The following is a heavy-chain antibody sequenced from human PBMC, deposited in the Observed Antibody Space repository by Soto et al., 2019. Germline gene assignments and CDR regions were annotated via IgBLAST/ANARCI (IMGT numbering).Heavy chain of an antibody. Sequence: QITLKESGPTLVKPTQTLTLTCTFSGFSLSTIGEAVAWMCQPPGKALDRLAVIYWAAEKRYSPYLNLTNRLTITKDTAKNQVVLTVTNIYLADTATYPCADKVRGSGWVRGAFHLWGQWTMVTVSS. V-gene: IGHV2-5*02. CDR2: IYWAAEK. CDR3: ADKVRGSGWVRGAFHL. CDR1: GFSLSTIGEA. D-gene: IGHD6-19*01. J-gene: IGHJ3*01.